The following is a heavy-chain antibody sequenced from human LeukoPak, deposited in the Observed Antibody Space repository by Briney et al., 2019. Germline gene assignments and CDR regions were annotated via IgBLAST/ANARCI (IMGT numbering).Heavy chain of an antibody. CDR3: ARDGGLLWFGELSPFDY. V-gene: IGHV4-39*07. Sequence: PSETLSLTCTVSDGSISSSSYYWGWIRQPPGKGLEWIGSIYYSGSTYYNPSLKSRVTISVDTSKNQFSLKLSSVTAADTAVYYSARDGGLLWFGELSPFDYWGQGTLVTVSS. CDR2: IYYSGST. CDR1: DGSISSSSYY. J-gene: IGHJ4*02. D-gene: IGHD3-10*01.